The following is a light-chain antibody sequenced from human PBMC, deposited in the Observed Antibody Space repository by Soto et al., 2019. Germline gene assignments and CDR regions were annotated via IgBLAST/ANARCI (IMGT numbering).Light chain of an antibody. CDR3: QSYDSSRSPLYV. V-gene: IGLV1-40*01. J-gene: IGLJ1*01. CDR2: ANT. CDR1: SSNIGAGYD. Sequence: QSVLTQPPSVSGAPGQMVSISCTGSSSNIGAGYDVHWYQHLPGTAPKLLIYANTNRPSGAPDRFSGSKSGTSASLPITGLQAEYEADYYCQSYDSSRSPLYVFGTGTKLTVL.